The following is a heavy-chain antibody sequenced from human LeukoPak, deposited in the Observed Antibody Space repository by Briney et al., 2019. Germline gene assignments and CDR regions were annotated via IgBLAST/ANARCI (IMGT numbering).Heavy chain of an antibody. D-gene: IGHD2-2*03. CDR1: GFTFSSYW. CDR3: AREIGYCSSTSCYETFDY. CDR2: INSDGSST. J-gene: IGHJ4*02. Sequence: PGGSLRLSCAASGFTFSSYWMHWVRQAPGKGLVWVSRINSDGSSTSYADSVKGRFTISRDNAKNTLYLQMNGLRAEDTAVYYCAREIGYCSSTSCYETFDYWGQGTLVTVS. V-gene: IGHV3-74*01.